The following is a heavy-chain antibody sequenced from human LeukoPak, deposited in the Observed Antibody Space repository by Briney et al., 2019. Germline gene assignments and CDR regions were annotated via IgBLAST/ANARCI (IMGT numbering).Heavy chain of an antibody. Sequence: GSVKVSCKASGYTFTGYYMHWVRQAPGQGLEWMGWINPNSGGTNYAQKFQGRVTMTRDTSISTAYMELSRLRSDDTAVYYCAREVGEQLVRGGPTWGQGTLVTVSS. V-gene: IGHV1-2*02. CDR2: INPNSGGT. D-gene: IGHD6-13*01. J-gene: IGHJ4*02. CDR3: AREVGEQLVRGGPT. CDR1: GYTFTGYY.